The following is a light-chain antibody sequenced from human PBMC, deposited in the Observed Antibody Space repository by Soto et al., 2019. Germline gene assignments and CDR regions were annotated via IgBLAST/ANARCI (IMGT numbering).Light chain of an antibody. CDR3: QQYNKLPWT. CDR1: QSVSNN. CDR2: GAS. V-gene: IGKV3-15*01. J-gene: IGKJ1*01. Sequence: EIVMTQSPATLSVSPGERATLSCRASQSVSNNLAWHQQKPGQAPRLLIYGASTRATGIPARFSGSGSGTEFALTISSLPCEDVIDYYCQQYNKLPWTVGQGTQVEIK.